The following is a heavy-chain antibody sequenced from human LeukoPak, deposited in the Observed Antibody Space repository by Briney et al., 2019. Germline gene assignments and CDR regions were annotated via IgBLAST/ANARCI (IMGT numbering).Heavy chain of an antibody. D-gene: IGHD1-26*01. Sequence: GGSLRLSCAASGFTFSSYGMHWVRQAPSKGLEWVAVIWYDGSNKYFADSVKGRFTISRDNSKNTLYLQMNSLRAEDTAVYYCARPRTGAAGSPFDYWGQGTLVTVSS. CDR1: GFTFSSYG. J-gene: IGHJ4*02. CDR2: IWYDGSNK. CDR3: ARPRTGAAGSPFDY. V-gene: IGHV3-33*01.